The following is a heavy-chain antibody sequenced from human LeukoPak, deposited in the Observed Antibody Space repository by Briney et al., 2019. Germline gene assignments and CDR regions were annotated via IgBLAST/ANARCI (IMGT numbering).Heavy chain of an antibody. J-gene: IGHJ3*02. CDR2: ISSSSSTI. Sequence: PGGSLRLSCAASGFTFSSYSMNWVRQAPGKGLEWVSYISSSSSTIYYADSVKGRFTISRDNAKNSLYLQMNSLRDEDTAVYYVARDQGVGASYAAFDIWGQGTMVTVSS. CDR3: ARDQGVGASYAAFDI. V-gene: IGHV3-48*02. CDR1: GFTFSSYS. D-gene: IGHD1-26*01.